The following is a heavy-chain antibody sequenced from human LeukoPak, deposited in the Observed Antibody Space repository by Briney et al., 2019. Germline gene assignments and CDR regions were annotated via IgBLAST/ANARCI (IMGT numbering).Heavy chain of an antibody. J-gene: IGHJ4*02. CDR3: ARGISELDY. CDR1: GFTFSSNW. CDR2: ISSGSTTI. V-gene: IGHV3-48*01. Sequence: GGSLRLSCVASGFTFSSNWMSWVRQAPGKGLEWVSYISSGSTTIYYADSVKGRFTISRDNAKSSLYLQMNSLRAEDTAVYYCARGISELDYWGQGTLVTVSS. D-gene: IGHD1-26*01.